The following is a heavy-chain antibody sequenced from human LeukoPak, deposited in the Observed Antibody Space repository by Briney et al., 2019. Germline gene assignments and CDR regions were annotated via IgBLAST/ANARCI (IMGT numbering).Heavy chain of an antibody. D-gene: IGHD3-22*01. J-gene: IGHJ4*02. CDR3: AKDYDSSGYYDY. CDR1: GFTFSSYA. CDR2: ISWNSGSI. V-gene: IGHV3-9*01. Sequence: GGSLRLSCAASGFTFSSYAMSWVRQAPGKGLEWVSGISWNSGSIGYADSVKGRFTISRDNAKNSLYLQMNSLRAEDTALYYCAKDYDSSGYYDYWGQGTLVTVSS.